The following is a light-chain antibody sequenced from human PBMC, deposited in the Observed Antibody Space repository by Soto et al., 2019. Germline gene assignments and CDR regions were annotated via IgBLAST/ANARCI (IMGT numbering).Light chain of an antibody. J-gene: IGKJ2*01. CDR2: KAS. V-gene: IGKV1-5*03. CDR3: QQDTSYYT. CDR1: QSISTW. Sequence: DIPMTQSPSTLSASVGDRVTITCRASQSISTWLAWYQQKPGQAPKLLIYKASTLQTGVPSRFSGSGSGADFTLTISSLQPEDFGTYYCQQDTSYYTFGQGTKLEIK.